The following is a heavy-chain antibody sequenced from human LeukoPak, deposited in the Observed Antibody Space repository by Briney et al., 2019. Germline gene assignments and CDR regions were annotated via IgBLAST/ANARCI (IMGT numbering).Heavy chain of an antibody. CDR2: ISWNSGSI. CDR1: GFTFDDYA. CDR3: ARQGGGVIRFLESYYFDY. Sequence: PGRSLRLSCAASGFTFDDYAMHWVRHAPGKGLEWVSGISWNSGSIGYADSVKGRFTISRDNAKNSLYLQMNSLRAEDMALYYCARQGGGVIRFLESYYFDYWGQGTLVTVSS. J-gene: IGHJ4*02. D-gene: IGHD3-3*01. V-gene: IGHV3-9*03.